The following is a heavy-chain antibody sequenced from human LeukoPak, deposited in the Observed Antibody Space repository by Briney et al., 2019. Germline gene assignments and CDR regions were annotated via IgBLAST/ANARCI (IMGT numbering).Heavy chain of an antibody. D-gene: IGHD6-19*01. CDR2: IRYDGSNE. Sequence: GGSLRLSYVASGFTFSSYGMNWVRQAPGKGLEWVAFIRYDGSNEYYADSVKGRFTISRDNSKNTLYLQMNSLRAEDTAVYYYAKDVALRAVAGYFDYWGQGTLVSV. CDR3: AKDVALRAVAGYFDY. V-gene: IGHV3-30*02. CDR1: GFTFSSYG. J-gene: IGHJ4*02.